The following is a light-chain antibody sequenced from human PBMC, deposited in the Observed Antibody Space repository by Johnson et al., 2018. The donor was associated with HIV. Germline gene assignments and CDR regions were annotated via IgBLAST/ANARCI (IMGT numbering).Light chain of an antibody. CDR1: SSNIGNNY. V-gene: IGLV1-51*02. CDR2: ENN. J-gene: IGLJ1*01. Sequence: QSLLTQPPSVSAAPGQKVTISCSGSSSNIGNNYVSWYRQLPGTAPKLLIYENNKRPSGISDRFSGSKSGTSATLGITGLQTGDEADYYCGAWDSSLSAYVFGTGTKVTGL. CDR3: GAWDSSLSAYV.